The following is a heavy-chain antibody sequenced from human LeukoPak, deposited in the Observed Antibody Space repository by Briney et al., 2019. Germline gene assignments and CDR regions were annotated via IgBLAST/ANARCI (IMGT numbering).Heavy chain of an antibody. J-gene: IGHJ4*02. CDR2: IIPIFGTA. V-gene: IGHV1-69*13. CDR1: GGTFSSYA. D-gene: IGHD6-13*01. CDR3: ARDHPLGSAAGEFDY. Sequence: SVKVSCKASGGTFSSYAISWVRQAPGQGLEWMGGIIPIFGTANYAQKFQGRVTITADESTSTAYMGLSSLRSEDTAVYYCARDHPLGSAAGEFDYWGQGTLVTVSS.